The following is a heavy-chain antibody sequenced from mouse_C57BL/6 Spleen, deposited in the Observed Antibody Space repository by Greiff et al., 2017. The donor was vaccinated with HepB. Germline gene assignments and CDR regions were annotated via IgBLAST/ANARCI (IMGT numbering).Heavy chain of an antibody. V-gene: IGHV2-2*01. Sequence: VQLQQSGPGLVQPSQSLSITCTVSGFSLTSYGVHWVRQSPGKGLEWLGVIWSGGSTDYNAAFISRLSISKDNSKIQVFFKMNSLQADDTAIYYCASNREKGYYAMDYWGQGTSVTVSS. CDR2: IWSGGST. CDR3: ASNREKGYYAMDY. CDR1: GFSLTSYG. J-gene: IGHJ4*01.